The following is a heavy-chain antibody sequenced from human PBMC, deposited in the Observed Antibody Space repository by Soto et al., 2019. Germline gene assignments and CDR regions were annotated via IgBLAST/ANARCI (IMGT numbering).Heavy chain of an antibody. CDR1: GFSLSTSGVG. V-gene: IGHV2-5*02. CDR2: IYWDHSE. Sequence: QITLKESAPTLVKPTQTLTLTCTFSGFSLSTSGVGVGWIRQPPGKALEWLALIYWDHSERYSPSLKSRLTITKDTSKNHVVLTLTNMDPVDTATYFCVHTLRWLYFDLWGRSTLVTVSS. J-gene: IGHJ2*01. CDR3: VHTLRWLYFDL. D-gene: IGHD5-18*01.